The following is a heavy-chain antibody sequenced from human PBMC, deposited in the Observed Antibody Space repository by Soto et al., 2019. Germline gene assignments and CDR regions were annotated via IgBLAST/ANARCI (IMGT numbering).Heavy chain of an antibody. D-gene: IGHD1-26*01. CDR2: MNPRSGDT. Sequence: ASVKVSCKTSGYTFIGYYMHWVRQAPGQGLEWMGWMNPRSGDTNYAQKFQGRVTMTRDASFTTAYMELRRLRSDDTAVYFCGRDDVGATPLGWFDPWGQGTLVTVSS. V-gene: IGHV1-2*02. CDR3: GRDDVGATPLGWFDP. CDR1: GYTFIGYY. J-gene: IGHJ5*02.